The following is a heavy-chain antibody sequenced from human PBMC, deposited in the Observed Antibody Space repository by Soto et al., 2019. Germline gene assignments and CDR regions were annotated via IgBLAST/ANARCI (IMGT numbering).Heavy chain of an antibody. Sequence: GGSLRLSCAASGFTFSSYGMHWVRQAPGKGLEWVAVVSYDGSNKYYADSVKGRFTISRDNSKNTLYLQMNSLRAEDTAVYYCAKDYASETYYFDYWGQGTLVTVSS. CDR2: VSYDGSNK. V-gene: IGHV3-30*18. D-gene: IGHD3-16*01. CDR3: AKDYASETYYFDY. J-gene: IGHJ4*02. CDR1: GFTFSSYG.